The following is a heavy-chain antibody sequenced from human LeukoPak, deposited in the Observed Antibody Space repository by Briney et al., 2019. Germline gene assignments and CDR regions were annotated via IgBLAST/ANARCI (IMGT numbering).Heavy chain of an antibody. CDR3: AKVFVGATKWGMDV. CDR1: GFTFSTFD. Sequence: PGRSLRLSCAASGFTFSTFDMHWVRQAPGKGLEWVAVMSYDGTKKYYGDSVKGRFTISRDNSKNTLCLQMNSLRPEDTAVYYCAKVFVGATKWGMDVWGQGTTVTVSS. J-gene: IGHJ6*02. CDR2: MSYDGTKK. D-gene: IGHD1-26*01. V-gene: IGHV3-30*18.